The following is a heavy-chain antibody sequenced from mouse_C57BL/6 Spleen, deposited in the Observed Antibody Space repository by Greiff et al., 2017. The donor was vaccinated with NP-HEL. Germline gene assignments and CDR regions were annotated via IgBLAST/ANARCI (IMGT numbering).Heavy chain of an antibody. J-gene: IGHJ2*01. D-gene: IGHD1-1*01. CDR3: ARNGWATVVATDY. V-gene: IGHV1-26*01. CDR1: GYTFTDYY. CDR2: INPNNGGT. Sequence: EVQLQQSGPELVKPGASVKISCKASGYTFTDYYMNWVKQSHGKSLEWIGDINPNNGGTSYNQKFKGKATLTVDKSSSPAYMELRSLTSEDSAVYYCARNGWATVVATDYWGQGTTLTVSS.